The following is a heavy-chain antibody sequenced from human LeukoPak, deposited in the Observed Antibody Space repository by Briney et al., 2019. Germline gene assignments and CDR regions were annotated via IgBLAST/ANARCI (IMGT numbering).Heavy chain of an antibody. V-gene: IGHV3-23*01. CDR3: AKLAGDYYDSSGYQQYFDY. CDR1: GFAFGSYA. Sequence: PGGSLRLSCAASGFAFGSYAMSWVRQAPGKGLEWVSAISGSGGSTYYADSVKGRFTISRDNSKNTLYLQMNSLRAEDTAVYYCAKLAGDYYDSSGYQQYFDYWGQGTLVTVSS. J-gene: IGHJ4*02. CDR2: ISGSGGST. D-gene: IGHD3-22*01.